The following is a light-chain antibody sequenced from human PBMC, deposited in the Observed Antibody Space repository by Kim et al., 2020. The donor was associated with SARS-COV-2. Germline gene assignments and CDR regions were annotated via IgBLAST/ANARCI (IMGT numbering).Light chain of an antibody. CDR1: SSDVGGYNY. V-gene: IGLV2-14*03. J-gene: IGLJ3*02. CDR2: DVS. Sequence: QSITRPCTGTSSDVGGYNYVSWYQQHPGKAPKLMVYDVSQRPSGVSNRFSGSKSGNTASLTISGLQAEDEADYHCSSYTSSRTWVFGGGTKLTVL. CDR3: SSYTSSRTWV.